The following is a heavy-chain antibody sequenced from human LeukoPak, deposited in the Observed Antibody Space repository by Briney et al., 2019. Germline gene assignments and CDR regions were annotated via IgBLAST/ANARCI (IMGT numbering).Heavy chain of an antibody. CDR1: GFTFDDYA. Sequence: PGRSLRLSCAASGFTFDDYAMHWVRQAPGKGLKWVSGISWNSGSIGYADSVKGRFTISRDNAKNSLYLQMNSLRAEDTALYYCAKDVEMATILPHYWGQGTLVTVSS. CDR2: ISWNSGSI. J-gene: IGHJ4*02. V-gene: IGHV3-9*01. D-gene: IGHD5-24*01. CDR3: AKDVEMATILPHY.